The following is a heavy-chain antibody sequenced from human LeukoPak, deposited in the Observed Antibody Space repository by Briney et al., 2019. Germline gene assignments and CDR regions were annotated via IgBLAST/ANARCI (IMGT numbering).Heavy chain of an antibody. D-gene: IGHD2-15*01. Sequence: KTSETLSLTCSVSGVSISAYYWSWIRQPAGKGLEWIGRIYPGESIYASENTNYNPSLKSRVTISVDTSKNQFSLKLSSVTAADTAVYYCARGDYSYYYYGMDVWGQGTTVTVSS. CDR1: GVSISAYY. V-gene: IGHV4-4*07. CDR3: ARGDYSYYYYGMDV. CDR2: IYPGESIYASENT. J-gene: IGHJ6*02.